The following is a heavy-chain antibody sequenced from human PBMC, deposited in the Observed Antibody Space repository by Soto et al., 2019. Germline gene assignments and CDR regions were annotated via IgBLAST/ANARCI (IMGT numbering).Heavy chain of an antibody. CDR3: ASSHYDFWSGYYYYYGMDV. CDR1: GYTFTSYG. Sequence: GASSKVSCKASGYTFTSYGMYCVRQAPGQGLEWMGWISAYNGNTNYAQKLQGRVSMTTDTSTSTAYMEVRSLRSDDTAVYYCASSHYDFWSGYYYYYGMDVWGQGTTVTVSS. CDR2: ISAYNGNT. J-gene: IGHJ6*02. D-gene: IGHD3-3*01. V-gene: IGHV1-18*01.